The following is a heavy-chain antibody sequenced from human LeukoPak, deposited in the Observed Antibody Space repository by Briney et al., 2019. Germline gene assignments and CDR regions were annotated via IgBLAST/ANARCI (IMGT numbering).Heavy chain of an antibody. CDR3: ARPSRD. CDR2: INHSGNT. J-gene: IGHJ4*02. Sequence: SETLSLTCAVYGGSFSGYYWSWIRQPPGKGLEWIGEINHSGNTNYNPSLKSRVTISVDTSKNQFSLKLSSVTAADTAVYYCARPSRDWGQGTLVTVSS. V-gene: IGHV4-34*01. CDR1: GGSFSGYY.